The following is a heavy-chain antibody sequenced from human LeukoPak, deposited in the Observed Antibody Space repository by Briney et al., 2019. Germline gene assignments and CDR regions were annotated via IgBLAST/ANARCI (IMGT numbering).Heavy chain of an antibody. D-gene: IGHD1-14*01. CDR3: ARLSGNSFDY. CDR2: IYYSGST. J-gene: IGHJ4*02. Sequence: SETLSFTCTVSGGSISSSSYYWGWIRQPPGKGLEWIGSIYYSGSTYYNPSLKSRVTISVDTSKNQFSLKLSSVTAADTAVYYCARLSGNSFDYWGQGTLVTVSS. V-gene: IGHV4-39*01. CDR1: GGSISSSSYY.